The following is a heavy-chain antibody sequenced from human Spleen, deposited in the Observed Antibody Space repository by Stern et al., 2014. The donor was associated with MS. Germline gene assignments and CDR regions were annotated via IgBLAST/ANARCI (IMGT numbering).Heavy chain of an antibody. D-gene: IGHD1-26*01. J-gene: IGHJ4*02. CDR2: ISYDGSSI. Sequence: VQLVQSGGGVVQPGRSLRLSCADSGFTFSRYAMNWVRQAPGRGLEWVATISYDGSSIYYADSVEGRFTISRDNSKNTLYLQMNSLRPEDTSLYFCARSGSYPRAAFDYWGQGTLVTVSS. CDR1: GFTFSRYA. V-gene: IGHV3-30-3*01. CDR3: ARSGSYPRAAFDY.